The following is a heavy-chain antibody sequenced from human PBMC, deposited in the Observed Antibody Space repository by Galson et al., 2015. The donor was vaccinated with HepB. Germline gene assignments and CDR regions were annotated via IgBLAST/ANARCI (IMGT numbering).Heavy chain of an antibody. CDR2: IIPIFGTA. D-gene: IGHD1-26*01. V-gene: IGHV1-69*13. CDR3: ARDSGSYPDAFDI. CDR1: GGTFSSYA. Sequence: SVKVSCKASGGTFSSYAISWVRQAPGQGLEWMGGIIPIFGTANYAQKFQGRVTITADESTSTAYMELSSLRSEDTAVYYCARDSGSYPDAFDIWGQGTMVTVSS. J-gene: IGHJ3*02.